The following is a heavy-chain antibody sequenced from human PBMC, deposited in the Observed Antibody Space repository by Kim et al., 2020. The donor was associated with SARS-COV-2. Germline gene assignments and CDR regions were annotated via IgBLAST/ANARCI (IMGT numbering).Heavy chain of an antibody. CDR2: VYYSGNA. J-gene: IGHJ4*02. D-gene: IGHD6-19*01. CDR1: GDSISSSSYY. V-gene: IGHV4-39*01. Sequence: SETLSLTCTVSGDSISSSSYYWGWIRQPPGKGLEWIGSVYYSGNAYYNPSLKSRVTISVDTSMNQFSVKLSSVTAADPAVYYCARRSSGWYDVDFWSQGT. CDR3: ARRSSGWYDVDF.